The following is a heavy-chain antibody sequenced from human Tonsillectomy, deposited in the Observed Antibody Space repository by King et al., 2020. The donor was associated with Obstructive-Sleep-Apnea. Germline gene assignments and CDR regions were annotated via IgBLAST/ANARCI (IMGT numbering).Heavy chain of an antibody. J-gene: IGHJ6*02. Sequence: VQLVESGGGLVKPGGSLRLSCAASGFTFSTYRMNWVRQAPGKGLEWVSSISSSSGYIYYADSVKGRFTISRDNARNSLYLQMNSLRAEDTALYYCARDKDTPMGYYYYGMDVWGQGTTVTVPS. D-gene: IGHD5-18*01. V-gene: IGHV3-21*01. CDR1: GFTFSTYR. CDR2: ISSSSGYI. CDR3: ARDKDTPMGYYYYGMDV.